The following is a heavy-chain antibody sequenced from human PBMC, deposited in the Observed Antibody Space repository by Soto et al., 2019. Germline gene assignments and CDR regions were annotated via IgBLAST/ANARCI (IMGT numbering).Heavy chain of an antibody. J-gene: IGHJ4*02. V-gene: IGHV3-30-3*01. Sequence: QVQLVESGGGVVQPGRSLRLSCAASGFTFSSYAMHWVRQAPGKGLEWVAVISYDGSNKYYADSVKGRFTISRDNSXXTLYLQMNSLRAEDTAVYYCARATTTVVTPYYFDYWGQGTLVTVSS. D-gene: IGHD4-17*01. CDR3: ARATTTVVTPYYFDY. CDR2: ISYDGSNK. CDR1: GFTFSSYA.